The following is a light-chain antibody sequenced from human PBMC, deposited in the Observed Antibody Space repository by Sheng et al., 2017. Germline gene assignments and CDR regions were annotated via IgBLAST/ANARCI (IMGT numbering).Light chain of an antibody. CDR2: AAS. J-gene: IGKJ2*01. CDR3: QQYNTYLYT. CDR1: QGISSY. Sequence: DIQMTQSPSSLSASVGDRVTITCRASQGISSYLAWYQQKPGKVPKLLIYAASTLQSGVPSRFSGSGSGTYFTLSISSLQPDDFATYYCQQYNTYLYTFGQGTKLEIK. V-gene: IGKV1-27*01.